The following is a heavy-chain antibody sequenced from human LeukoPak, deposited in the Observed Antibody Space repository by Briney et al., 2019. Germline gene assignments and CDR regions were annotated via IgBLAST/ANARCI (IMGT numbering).Heavy chain of an antibody. D-gene: IGHD6-19*01. J-gene: IGHJ5*02. CDR3: ARSHRHSSGPGTGWFDP. V-gene: IGHV4-34*01. CDR1: GGSFSGYY. CDR2: INHSGST. Sequence: SETLSLTCAVYGGSFSGYYWSWIRQPPGKGLEWIGEINHSGSTNYNPSLKSRVTISVDTSKNQFSLKLSSVTAADTAVYYCARSHRHSSGPGTGWFDPWGQGTLVTVSS.